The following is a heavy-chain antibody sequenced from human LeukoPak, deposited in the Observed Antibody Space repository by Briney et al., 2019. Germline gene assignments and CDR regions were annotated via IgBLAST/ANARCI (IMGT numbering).Heavy chain of an antibody. V-gene: IGHV3-7*01. Sequence: GGSLRLSCAVSGFTFSSYSMNWVRQAPGKGLEWVAKIKPDGDEKYYVDSMKGRFTISRDNAKNSLYLQMNSLRAEDTAVYYCARGSIAAANFDFWGQGTLVTVSS. D-gene: IGHD6-13*01. CDR3: ARGSIAAANFDF. CDR1: GFTFSSYS. CDR2: IKPDGDEK. J-gene: IGHJ4*02.